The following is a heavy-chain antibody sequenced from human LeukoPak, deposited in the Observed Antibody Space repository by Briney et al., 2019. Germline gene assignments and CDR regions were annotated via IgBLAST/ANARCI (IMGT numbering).Heavy chain of an antibody. CDR1: GYTFTSYD. CDR3: ARAHLHKMSIFGVVIIPENYYYYGMDV. J-gene: IGHJ6*02. Sequence: ASVKVSCKASGYTFTSYDINWVRQATGQGLEWMGWMNPNSGNTGYAQKFQGRVTMTRNTSISTACMELSSLRSEDTAVYYCARAHLHKMSIFGVVIIPENYYYYGMDVWGQGTTVTVSS. D-gene: IGHD3-3*01. CDR2: MNPNSGNT. V-gene: IGHV1-8*01.